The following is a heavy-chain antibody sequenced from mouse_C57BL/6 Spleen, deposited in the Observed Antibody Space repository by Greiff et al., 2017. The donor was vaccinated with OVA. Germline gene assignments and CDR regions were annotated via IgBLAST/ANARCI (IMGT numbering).Heavy chain of an antibody. Sequence: VQVVESGPELVKPGASVKISCKASGYAFSSSWMNWVKQRPGKGLEWIGRIYPGDGDTNYNGKFKGKATLTADKSSSTAYMQLSSLTSEDSAVYFCARSVYYDYAMDYWGQGTSVTVSS. J-gene: IGHJ4*01. V-gene: IGHV1-82*01. CDR3: ARSVYYDYAMDY. D-gene: IGHD2-4*01. CDR1: GYAFSSSW. CDR2: IYPGDGDT.